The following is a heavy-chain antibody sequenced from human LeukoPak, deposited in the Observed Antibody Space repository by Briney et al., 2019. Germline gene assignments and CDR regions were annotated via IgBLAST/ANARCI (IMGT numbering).Heavy chain of an antibody. D-gene: IGHD3-10*01. J-gene: IGHJ5*02. CDR1: GYTFTSYD. Sequence: ASVKVSCKASGYTFTSYDINWVRQATGQGLEWMGWMNPNSGNTGYAQKFQGRVTMTRNTSISTAYMELSSLRSEDTAVYYCARTYYYDSGSDNWFDPWGQRTLVTVSS. CDR2: MNPNSGNT. V-gene: IGHV1-8*01. CDR3: ARTYYYDSGSDNWFDP.